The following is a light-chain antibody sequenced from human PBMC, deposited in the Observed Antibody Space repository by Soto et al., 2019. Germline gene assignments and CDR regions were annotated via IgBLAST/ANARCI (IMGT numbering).Light chain of an antibody. J-gene: IGLJ1*01. CDR2: DVS. V-gene: IGLV2-14*01. CDR3: SSYTSSSTLYV. Sequence: QSALTQPASVSGSPGQSITISCTGTSSDVGGYNYVSWYQQHPGKAPKLMIYDVSNRPSGVSTRFSGSKSGNTASLTISGLQAEAEADYYCSSYTSSSTLYVFGTGTKVTVL. CDR1: SSDVGGYNY.